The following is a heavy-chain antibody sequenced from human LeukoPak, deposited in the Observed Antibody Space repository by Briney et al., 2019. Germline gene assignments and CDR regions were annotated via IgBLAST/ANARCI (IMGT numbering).Heavy chain of an antibody. V-gene: IGHV4-61*01. Sequence: SETLSLTCTVSGGSVSSGSYYWSWIRQPPGKGLEWIGYIYYSGSTNYNPSLKSRVTISVDTSKNQFSLRLSSVTAADTAVYYCARVEDTAMVYGNYYFDYWGQETLVTVSS. D-gene: IGHD5-18*01. CDR3: ARVEDTAMVYGNYYFDY. CDR1: GGSVSSGSYY. CDR2: IYYSGST. J-gene: IGHJ4*02.